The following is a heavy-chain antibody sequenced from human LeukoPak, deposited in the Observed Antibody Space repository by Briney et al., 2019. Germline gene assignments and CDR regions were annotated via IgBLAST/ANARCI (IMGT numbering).Heavy chain of an antibody. J-gene: IGHJ6*02. CDR1: GYTLTELS. Sequence: ASVKVSCKVSGYTLTELSMHWVRQAPGQGLEWMGWINTNTGNPTYAQGFTGRFVFSLDTSVSTAYLQISSLKAEDTAVYYCAKGHQFRFLEWVTYYYYYGKDGWGQGNTVTVSS. D-gene: IGHD3-3*01. CDR3: AKGHQFRFLEWVTYYYYYGKDG. V-gene: IGHV7-4-1*02. CDR2: INTNTGNP.